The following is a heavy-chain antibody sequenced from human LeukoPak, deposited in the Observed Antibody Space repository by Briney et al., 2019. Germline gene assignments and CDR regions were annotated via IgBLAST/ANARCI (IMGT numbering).Heavy chain of an antibody. V-gene: IGHV3-74*01. CDR1: GFTFSSYW. D-gene: IGHD3-10*01. Sequence: GSLRLSCAASGFTFSSYWMHWVRQAPGKGLVWASRINSDGSSTRYADSVKGRFTMSRDNAKNTLYLQMNSLRAEDTAVYYCAIIRGVITDLDYWGQGTLVTVSS. CDR2: INSDGSST. J-gene: IGHJ4*02. CDR3: AIIRGVITDLDY.